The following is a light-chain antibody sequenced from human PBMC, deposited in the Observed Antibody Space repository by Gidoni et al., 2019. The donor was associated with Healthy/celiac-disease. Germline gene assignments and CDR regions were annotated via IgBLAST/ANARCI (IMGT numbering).Light chain of an antibody. J-gene: IGLJ2*01. V-gene: IGLV3-1*01. CDR1: KLGDKY. CDR2: QDS. Sequence: SYERTQPHSVSVSPGQTASIPCSGDKLGDKYACWYQQKPGQSPVLVIYQDSKRPSGIPERFSGSNSGNTATLTLSGTQAMDEADYYCQAWDSSTAVVFGGGTKLTV. CDR3: QAWDSSTAVV.